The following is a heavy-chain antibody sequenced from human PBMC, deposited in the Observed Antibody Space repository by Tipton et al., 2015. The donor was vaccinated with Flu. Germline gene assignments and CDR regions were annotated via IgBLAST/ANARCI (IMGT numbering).Heavy chain of an antibody. CDR1: NGSTNNYY. CDR3: ARRRLGPTRDVFDV. CDR2: IYYSGRT. Sequence: TLSLTCSISNGSTNNYYWTWIRQPPGKGLEWIGYIYYSGRTTYDPSLKSRVTISVDTSKNQFSLRLNSVTAADTAVYYCARRRLGPTRDVFDVWGQGTMVTVSS. J-gene: IGHJ3*01. V-gene: IGHV4-59*08. D-gene: IGHD1-26*01.